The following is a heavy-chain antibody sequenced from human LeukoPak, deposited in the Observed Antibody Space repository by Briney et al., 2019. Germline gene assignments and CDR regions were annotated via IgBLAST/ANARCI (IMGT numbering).Heavy chain of an antibody. CDR3: ARSGYSSSSHIYY. V-gene: IGHV1-2*02. J-gene: IGHJ4*01. D-gene: IGHD6-6*01. Sequence: GASVKVSCKVSGYTLTELSMHWVRQAPGQGLEWMGWINPNSGGTNYAQKFQGRVTMTRDTSISTAYMELSRLRSDDTAVYYCARSGYSSSSHIYYWSQGTLVTVSS. CDR2: INPNSGGT. CDR1: GYTLTELS.